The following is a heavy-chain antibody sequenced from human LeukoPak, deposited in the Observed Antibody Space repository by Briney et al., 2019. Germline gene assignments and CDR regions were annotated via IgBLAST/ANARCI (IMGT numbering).Heavy chain of an antibody. CDR1: GFTFSSYS. V-gene: IGHV3-21*01. Sequence: GGSLRLSRAASGFTFSSYSMNWVRQAPGKGLEWVSSISSSSSYIYYADSVKGRFTISRDNAKNSLYLQMNSLRAEDTAVYYCARDRAAGYSSSWYTYDAFDIWGQGTMVTVSS. D-gene: IGHD6-13*01. J-gene: IGHJ3*02. CDR3: ARDRAAGYSSSWYTYDAFDI. CDR2: ISSSSSYI.